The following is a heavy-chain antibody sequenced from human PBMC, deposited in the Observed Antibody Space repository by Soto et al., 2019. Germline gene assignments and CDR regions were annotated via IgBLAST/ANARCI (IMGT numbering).Heavy chain of an antibody. J-gene: IGHJ6*02. CDR1: GCTFSSYT. CDR3: SREVNFYGLDV. CDR2: MNPNSGNT. Sequence: ASVKVSCKASGCTFSSYTISWVRQATGQGLEWMGWMNPNSGNTGYAQKFQGRVTMTRNTSISTAYMELSSLRSEDTAVYYCSREVNFYGLDVWGQGTTVTVSS. V-gene: IGHV1-8*02.